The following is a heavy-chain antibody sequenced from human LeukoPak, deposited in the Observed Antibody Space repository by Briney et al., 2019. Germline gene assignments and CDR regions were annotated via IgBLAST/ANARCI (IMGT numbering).Heavy chain of an antibody. CDR1: GFTFSSYG. J-gene: IGHJ4*02. CDR3: AKNLQGQWLVFEY. D-gene: IGHD6-19*01. CDR2: ISYDGSNK. Sequence: GGSLRLSCAASGFTFSSYGMHWVRQAPGKGLEWVAVISYDGSNKYYADSMKGRFTISRDNSKNTLFLQMNSLRAEDTAVYYCAKNLQGQWLVFEYWGQGALVTVSS. V-gene: IGHV3-30*18.